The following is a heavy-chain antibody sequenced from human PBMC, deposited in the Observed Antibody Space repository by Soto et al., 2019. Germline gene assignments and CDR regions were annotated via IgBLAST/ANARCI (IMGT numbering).Heavy chain of an antibody. CDR1: GGTFSSYA. D-gene: IGHD5-12*01. J-gene: IGHJ6*02. Sequence: QVQLVQSGAEVKKPGSSVKVSCKASGGTFSSYAISWVRQAPGQGLEWMGGIIPIFGTANYAQKFQGRVTITADESTSTAYMELSSLRSEDTAVYYCARSPRWGGYDKPYYYYGMDVWGQGTTVTVSS. CDR3: ARSPRWGGYDKPYYYYGMDV. V-gene: IGHV1-69*01. CDR2: IIPIFGTA.